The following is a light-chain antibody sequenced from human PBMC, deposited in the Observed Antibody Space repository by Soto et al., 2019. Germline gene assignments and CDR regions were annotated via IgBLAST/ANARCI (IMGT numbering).Light chain of an antibody. V-gene: IGLV2-14*01. CDR3: SSYTSSSTWV. CDR2: EVT. J-gene: IGLJ3*02. CDR1: SSDVGGYNY. Sequence: QSVLTQPASVSGSPGQSITISGTGTSSDVGGYNYVSWYQQHPGKVPKLIICEVTNQPPGVSNRFSGSKSGNTASLTISGLQTEDEADYYCSSYTSSSTWVFGGGTKLTVL.